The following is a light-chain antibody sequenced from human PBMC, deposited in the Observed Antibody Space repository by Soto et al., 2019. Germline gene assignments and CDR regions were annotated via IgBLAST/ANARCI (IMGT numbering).Light chain of an antibody. J-gene: IGKJ1*01. Sequence: DSHMTQSPSTLPASVGDRVTITCRASQTISSWLAWYQQKPGKAPKLLIYKASTLKSGVPSRFSGSGSGTEFTLTISSLQPDDFATYYCQHYNSYSEAFGQWTKVE. CDR1: QTISSW. CDR3: QHYNSYSEA. V-gene: IGKV1-5*03. CDR2: KAS.